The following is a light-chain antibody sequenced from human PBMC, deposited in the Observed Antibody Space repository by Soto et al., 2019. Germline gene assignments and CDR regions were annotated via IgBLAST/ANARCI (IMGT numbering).Light chain of an antibody. Sequence: DIQMTQSPSSLSASVGDRVTITCQASQDISNYLNWYQQKPGKAPKLLIYDASNLETWDPSRFXGSGSGTDFTFTISSLQPEDIATYYCQQYDNLPPYTFGQGTKLEIK. V-gene: IGKV1-33*01. J-gene: IGKJ2*01. CDR2: DAS. CDR3: QQYDNLPPYT. CDR1: QDISNY.